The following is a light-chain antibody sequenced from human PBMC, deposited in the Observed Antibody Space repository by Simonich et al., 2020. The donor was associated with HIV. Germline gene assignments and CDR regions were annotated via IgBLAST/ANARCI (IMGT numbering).Light chain of an antibody. CDR2: LGS. Sequence: DIVMTQSPLSLPVTPGEPASISCRCSQSLLYSNGYNYLDWYLQKPGQSPQLLIYLGSTRASAVPDRFSGSGSGTDFTLKISRVEAEDVGVYYCMQVLQTPYTFGQGTKLEIK. CDR3: MQVLQTPYT. J-gene: IGKJ2*01. V-gene: IGKV2-28*01. CDR1: QSLLYSNGYNY.